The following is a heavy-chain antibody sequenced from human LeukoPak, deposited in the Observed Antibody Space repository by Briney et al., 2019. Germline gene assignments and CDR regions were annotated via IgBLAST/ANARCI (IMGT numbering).Heavy chain of an antibody. Sequence: PGGSLRLSCAASGFTFSSYGMHWVRQAPGNGLEWVAVIWYDGSNKYYADSVKGRFTISRDNSKNTLYLQMISLRAEDTAVYYCAKHGFSSGWPQVPSDHWGQGTLVTVSS. D-gene: IGHD6-19*01. CDR1: GFTFSSYG. CDR2: IWYDGSNK. V-gene: IGHV3-33*06. CDR3: AKHGFSSGWPQVPSDH. J-gene: IGHJ4*02.